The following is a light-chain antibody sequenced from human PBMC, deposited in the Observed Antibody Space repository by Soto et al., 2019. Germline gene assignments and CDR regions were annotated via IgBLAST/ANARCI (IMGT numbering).Light chain of an antibody. CDR2: GAS. V-gene: IGKV3-15*01. Sequence: EIVMTQSPATLYVSPGERATLSCRASQGVSNTLAWYQQKPGQAPRLLIYGASIRATGIRARFSGGGSGTEFTLTISSLQSEDFAVYYVQQDKNWAYPVGQGTKREIK. CDR1: QGVSNT. CDR3: QQDKNWAYP. J-gene: IGKJ2*01.